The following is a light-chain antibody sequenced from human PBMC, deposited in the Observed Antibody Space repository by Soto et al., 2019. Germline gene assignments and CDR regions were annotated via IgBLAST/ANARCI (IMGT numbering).Light chain of an antibody. CDR1: QSISSW. CDR2: KAS. Sequence: DIQMTQSPSTLSASVGDRVTITCRASQSISSWLAWYQQKPGKAPKLLMFKASTLASGVPSRFSGSGSGTEFTLTISSLQPDDFATDYCQQYNSYSYTFGQGTKLQIK. CDR3: QQYNSYSYT. V-gene: IGKV1-5*03. J-gene: IGKJ2*01.